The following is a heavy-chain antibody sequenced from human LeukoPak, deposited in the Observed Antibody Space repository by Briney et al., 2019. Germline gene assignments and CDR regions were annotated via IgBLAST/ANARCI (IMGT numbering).Heavy chain of an antibody. CDR2: IFHSGNT. J-gene: IGHJ4*02. Sequence: SETLSLTCTVSGDSITTPYYWGWIRQSPGKGLEWIGSIFHSGNTYYSPSLKSRVTISIDMSKNQFSLRLNSVTAADTAVYYCARPGESSGYMWFYWGQGTLVTVSS. CDR1: GDSITTPYY. D-gene: IGHD3-22*01. CDR3: ARPGESSGYMWFY. V-gene: IGHV4-38-2*02.